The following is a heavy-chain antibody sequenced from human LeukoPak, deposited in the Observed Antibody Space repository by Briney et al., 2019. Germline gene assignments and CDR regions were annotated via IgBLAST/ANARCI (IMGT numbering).Heavy chain of an antibody. Sequence: PGGSLRLSCAASGFTFSSYGMHWVRQAPGKGLEWVAVISYDGSNKYYADSVKGRFTISRDNSKNTLYLQMSSVRVDDTAVYYCARDRGRYYDSRGFYWGCYFDSWGQGILVTVST. CDR1: GFTFSSYG. D-gene: IGHD3-22*01. CDR2: ISYDGSNK. V-gene: IGHV3-30*03. J-gene: IGHJ4*02. CDR3: ARDRGRYYDSRGFYWGCYFDS.